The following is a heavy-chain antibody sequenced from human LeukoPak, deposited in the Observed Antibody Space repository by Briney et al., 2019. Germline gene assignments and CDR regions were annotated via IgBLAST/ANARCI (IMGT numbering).Heavy chain of an antibody. CDR3: ARHELGNRFDP. CDR1: GYTFTNYW. D-gene: IGHD7-27*01. V-gene: IGHV5-51*01. CDR2: IYPGDSDT. J-gene: IGHJ5*02. Sequence: GESLKISCKGSGYTFTNYWIGWVRQMPGKGLEWVGIIYPGDSDTRYSPSFQGHVTISADKSISAAYLQWSSLKASDTAIYYCARHELGNRFDPWGQGTLVTVSS.